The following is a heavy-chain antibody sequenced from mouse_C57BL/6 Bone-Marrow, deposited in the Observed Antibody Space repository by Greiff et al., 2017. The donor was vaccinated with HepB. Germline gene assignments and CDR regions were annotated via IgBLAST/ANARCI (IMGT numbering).Heavy chain of an antibody. CDR2: IYPGDGDT. V-gene: IGHV1-82*01. CDR3: ARPLYYSNLYYYAMDY. Sequence: VKVVESGPELVKPGASVKISCKASGYAFSSSWMNWVKQRPGKGLEWIGRIYPGDGDTNYNGKFKGKATLTADKSSSTAYMQLSSLTSEDSAVYFCARPLYYSNLYYYAMDYWGQGTSVTVSS. D-gene: IGHD2-5*01. J-gene: IGHJ4*01. CDR1: GYAFSSSW.